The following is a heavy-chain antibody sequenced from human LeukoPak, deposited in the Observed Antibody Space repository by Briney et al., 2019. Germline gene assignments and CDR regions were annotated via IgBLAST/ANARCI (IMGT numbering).Heavy chain of an antibody. CDR2: ISAYNGNT. D-gene: IGHD3-3*01. CDR3: ARVIGAFGGPTKGFDI. V-gene: IGHV1-18*01. J-gene: IGHJ3*02. Sequence: ASVKVSCNASGSTFTSYGFSLLRQAPAPGLELMGWISAYNGNTNYAQKLQGRVTMTTDTSTSTAYMELRSLRSDDTAVYYCARVIGAFGGPTKGFDIWGQGTMVTVSS. CDR1: GSTFTSYG.